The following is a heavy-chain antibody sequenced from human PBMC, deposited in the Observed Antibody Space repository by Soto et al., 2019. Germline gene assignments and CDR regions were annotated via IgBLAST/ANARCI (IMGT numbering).Heavy chain of an antibody. J-gene: IGHJ5*02. D-gene: IGHD4-17*01. V-gene: IGHV4-39*01. CDR3: ARRLEEYGNYWFDP. CDR2: IYYSGST. Sequence: SETLSLTCTVSGGSISSSTYYWVWIRRPPGKGLEWIGSIYYSGSTYYNPSLKSRVTISVDTSKNQFSLRLTSVTAADTAVYYCARRLEEYGNYWFDPWGQGILVT. CDR1: GGSISSSTYY.